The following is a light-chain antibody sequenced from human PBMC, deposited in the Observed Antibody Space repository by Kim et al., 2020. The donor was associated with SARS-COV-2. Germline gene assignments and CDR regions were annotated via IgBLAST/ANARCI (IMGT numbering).Light chain of an antibody. J-gene: IGKJ4*01. V-gene: IGKV3-11*01. CDR2: HSS. Sequence: SLSPGEGATRSCRASQSIRNYLAWYQQKPGHVPRLLIYHSSNRAPGIPGRFSGSGSGTDFTLTISSLEPEDFAVYYCQQRHSWPLSFGGGTKVDIK. CDR3: QQRHSWPLS. CDR1: QSIRNY.